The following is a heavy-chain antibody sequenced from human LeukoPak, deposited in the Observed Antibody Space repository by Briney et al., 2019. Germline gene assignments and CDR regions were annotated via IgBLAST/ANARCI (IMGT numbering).Heavy chain of an antibody. Sequence: GGSLRLSCAASGFTFSNYAMHWVRQAPGKGLEWVAIISYDGSNKYYADSVKGRFTISRDNSKNTLYLQMNSLRAEDTAVYYCAKALRYYDFWSGYGQDDFYYYYGMDVWGQGTTVTVSS. J-gene: IGHJ6*02. CDR1: GFTFSNYA. CDR3: AKALRYYDFWSGYGQDDFYYYYGMDV. D-gene: IGHD3-3*01. CDR2: ISYDGSNK. V-gene: IGHV3-30*04.